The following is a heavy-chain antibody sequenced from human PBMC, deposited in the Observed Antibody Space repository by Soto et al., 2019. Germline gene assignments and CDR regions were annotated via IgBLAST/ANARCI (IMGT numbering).Heavy chain of an antibody. CDR2: IYYSGST. V-gene: IGHV4-59*01. Sequence: PSETLSLTCTVSGGSISSYYWSWIRQPPGKGLEWIGYIYYSGSTNYNPSLKSRVTISVDTSKNQFSLKLSSVTAADTAVYYCARDLSIAARLNYYYYGMDVWGQGTTVTVSS. D-gene: IGHD6-6*01. CDR1: GGSISSYY. J-gene: IGHJ6*02. CDR3: ARDLSIAARLNYYYYGMDV.